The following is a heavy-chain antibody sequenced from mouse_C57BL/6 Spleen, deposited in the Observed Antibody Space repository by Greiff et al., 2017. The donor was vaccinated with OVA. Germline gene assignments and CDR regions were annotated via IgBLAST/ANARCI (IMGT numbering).Heavy chain of an antibody. Sequence: VQLQQSGAELARPGASVKLSCKASGYTFTSYGISWVKQRTGQGLEWIGEIYPRSGNTYYNEKFKGKATLTADKSSSTAYMELRSLTSEDSAVYFCARSEGYSNYFAYWGQGTLVTVSA. D-gene: IGHD2-5*01. J-gene: IGHJ3*01. CDR2: IYPRSGNT. CDR1: GYTFTSYG. V-gene: IGHV1-81*01. CDR3: ARSEGYSNYFAY.